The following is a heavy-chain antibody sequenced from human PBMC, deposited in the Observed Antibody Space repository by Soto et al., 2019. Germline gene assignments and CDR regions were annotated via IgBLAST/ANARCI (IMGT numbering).Heavy chain of an antibody. D-gene: IGHD3-22*01. Sequence: SVKVSCKASGGTFSSYAISWVRQAPGQGLEWMGGIIPIFGTANYAQKFQGRVTITADESTSTAYMELSSLRSEDTAVYYCARGYYDSSGYYRVHGMDVWGQGTKVTVSS. CDR3: ARGYYDSSGYYRVHGMDV. J-gene: IGHJ6*02. CDR1: GGTFSSYA. V-gene: IGHV1-69*13. CDR2: IIPIFGTA.